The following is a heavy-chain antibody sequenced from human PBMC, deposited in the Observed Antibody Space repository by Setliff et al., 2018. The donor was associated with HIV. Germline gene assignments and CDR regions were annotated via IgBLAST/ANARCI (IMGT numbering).Heavy chain of an antibody. CDR3: ARPNYYDSSGSFDY. J-gene: IGHJ4*02. CDR1: GFTFGDYA. Sequence: GVLRLSCTASGFTFGDYAMSWVRQAPGKGLEWVANIKEDGSEQYYMDSVKGRFTISRDNAKNSLYLQMNSLRAEDTAVYYCARPNYYDSSGSFDYWGQGTLVTVSS. D-gene: IGHD3-22*01. CDR2: IKEDGSEQ. V-gene: IGHV3-7*01.